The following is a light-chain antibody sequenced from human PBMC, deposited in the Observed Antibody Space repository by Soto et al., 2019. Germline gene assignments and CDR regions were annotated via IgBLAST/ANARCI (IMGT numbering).Light chain of an antibody. J-gene: IGKJ2*01. Sequence: EIVMTQSPATLSVSPGERATLSCRASQSVSSNLAWYQQKPGQAPRLLIYGASTRATGIPARFSGSGSGTEFTLTISSLQSEDFAVYYCQQYNNWPPMYTFGQGNKLKIK. CDR3: QQYNNWPPMYT. V-gene: IGKV3-15*01. CDR1: QSVSSN. CDR2: GAS.